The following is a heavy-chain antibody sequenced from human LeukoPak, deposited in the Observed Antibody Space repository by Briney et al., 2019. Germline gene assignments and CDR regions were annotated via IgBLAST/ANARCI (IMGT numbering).Heavy chain of an antibody. J-gene: IGHJ2*01. Sequence: GSLRLSCAASGFSFNKAWMSWIRQPPGKGLEWIGEINHRGSTNYNPSLKSRVTISVDTSKNQFSLKLSSVTAADTAVYYCARGPREDRCWYFDLWGRGTLVTVSP. CDR3: ARGPREDRCWYFDL. D-gene: IGHD2-15*01. CDR2: INHRGST. CDR1: GFSFNKAW. V-gene: IGHV4-34*01.